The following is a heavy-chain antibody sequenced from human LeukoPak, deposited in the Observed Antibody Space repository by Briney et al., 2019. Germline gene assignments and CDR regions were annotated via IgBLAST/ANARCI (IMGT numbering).Heavy chain of an antibody. CDR1: GYTFTGYY. Sequence: ASVKVSCKASGYTFTGYYMHWVRQAPGQGLEWMGWISAYNGNTNYAQKLQGRVTMTTDTSTSTAYMELRSLRSDDTAVYYCARDGRLPFDYWGQGTLVTVSS. CDR3: ARDGRLPFDY. J-gene: IGHJ4*02. D-gene: IGHD2-15*01. V-gene: IGHV1-18*04. CDR2: ISAYNGNT.